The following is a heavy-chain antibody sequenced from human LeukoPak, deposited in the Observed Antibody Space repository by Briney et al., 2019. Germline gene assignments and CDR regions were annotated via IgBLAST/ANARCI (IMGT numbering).Heavy chain of an antibody. CDR2: ISGTGGRT. Sequence: GGSLRLSCAASGFTFSTYAMSWVRQAPGKGLEWVSVISGTGGRTYYADSVKGRFTISRDNSRNTLYVQMNSLRAEDTAVYYCAKTPASRFFDSRQYYFDSWGQGTLVTVSS. D-gene: IGHD3-9*01. CDR1: GFTFSTYA. V-gene: IGHV3-23*01. CDR3: AKTPASRFFDSRQYYFDS. J-gene: IGHJ4*02.